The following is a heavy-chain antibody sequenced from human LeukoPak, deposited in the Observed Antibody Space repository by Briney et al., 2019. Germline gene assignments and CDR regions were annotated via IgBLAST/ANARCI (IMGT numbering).Heavy chain of an antibody. CDR2: IFRTGNT. CDR1: GGSISEGTYY. D-gene: IGHD6-19*01. V-gene: IGHV4-61*02. J-gene: IGHJ4*02. Sequence: PSETLSLTCTVSGGSISEGTYYWNWIRQPAGKGLEWIGRIFRTGNTNYNPSLKSRVSISIDTSKNQFSLKLSSVTAADTAVYYCASMGSIAVAGDWGQGTLVTVSS. CDR3: ASMGSIAVAGD.